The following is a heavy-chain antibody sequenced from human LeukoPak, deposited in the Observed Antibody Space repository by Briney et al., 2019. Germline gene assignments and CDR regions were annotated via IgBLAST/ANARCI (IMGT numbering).Heavy chain of an antibody. CDR3: AKEHDSSGYYASYFDY. V-gene: IGHV3-23*01. Sequence: GGSLRLSCAASGFTFSNYAMSWVRQTPGKGLEWVSSISGSGDSTYYADSVKGRFTISRDNSKNTLYLQMNSLRAEDTAVYYCAKEHDSSGYYASYFDYWGQGTLVTVSS. D-gene: IGHD3-22*01. CDR1: GFTFSNYA. CDR2: ISGSGDST. J-gene: IGHJ4*02.